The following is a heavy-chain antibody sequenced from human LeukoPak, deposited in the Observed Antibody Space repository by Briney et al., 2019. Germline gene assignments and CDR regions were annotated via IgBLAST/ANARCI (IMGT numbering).Heavy chain of an antibody. CDR2: ISSSSTI. Sequence: GGSLRLSCAASGFTFSSYSINWVRRAPGKGLEWVSYISSSSTISYADSVKGRFTIPRDNANNSLYLQMNSLRDEDTAVYYCARGGTSSSLAYWGQGTLVTVSS. CDR3: ARGGTSSSLAY. CDR1: GFTFSSYS. D-gene: IGHD4-23*01. V-gene: IGHV3-48*02. J-gene: IGHJ4*02.